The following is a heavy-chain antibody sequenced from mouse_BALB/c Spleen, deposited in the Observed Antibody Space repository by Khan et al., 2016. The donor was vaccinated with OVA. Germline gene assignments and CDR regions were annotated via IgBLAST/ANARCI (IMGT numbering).Heavy chain of an antibody. CDR2: INPTSGYT. J-gene: IGHJ2*01. Sequence: VQLQQSGAELAKPGASVKMSCKASGYTFTTYWMHWVKQRPGQGLEWIGYINPTSGYTDKNEKLKDKATLSVDKYYSTAYMQLSSLTSDDSAVYYCARDRIDYWGQGTTLTVSS. V-gene: IGHV1-7*01. CDR1: GYTFTTYW. CDR3: ARDRIDY.